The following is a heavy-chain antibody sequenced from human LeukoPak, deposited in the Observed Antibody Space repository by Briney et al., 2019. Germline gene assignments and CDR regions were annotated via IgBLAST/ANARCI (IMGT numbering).Heavy chain of an antibody. D-gene: IGHD3-22*01. CDR2: ISSSGSTI. J-gene: IGHJ5*02. CDR1: GFTFSDYY. CDR3: AKEGPYYYDSSGFNWFDP. V-gene: IGHV3-11*01. Sequence: GGSLRLSCAASGFTFSDYYMSWIRQAPGKGLEWVSYISSSGSTIYYADSVKGRFTISRDNAKNSLYLQMNSLRAEDTAVYYCAKEGPYYYDSSGFNWFDPWGQGTLVTVSS.